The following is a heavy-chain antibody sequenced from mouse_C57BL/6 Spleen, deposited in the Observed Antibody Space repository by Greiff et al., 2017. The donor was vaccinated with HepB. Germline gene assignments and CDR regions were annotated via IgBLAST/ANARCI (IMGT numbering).Heavy chain of an antibody. V-gene: IGHV1-54*01. CDR2: INPGSGGT. Sequence: VQLQQSGAELVRPGTSVKVSCKASGYAFTNYLIEWVKQRPGQGLEWIGVINPGSGGTNYNEKFKGKATLTADKSSSTAYMQLSSLTSEDSAVYFCARDSHSGHCFDYWGQGTTLTVSS. J-gene: IGHJ2*01. CDR3: ARDSHSGHCFDY. CDR1: GYAFTNYL.